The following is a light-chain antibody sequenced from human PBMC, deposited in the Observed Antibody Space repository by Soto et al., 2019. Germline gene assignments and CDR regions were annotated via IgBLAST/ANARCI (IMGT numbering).Light chain of an antibody. J-gene: IGLJ3*02. CDR2: SNN. Sequence: QSVLTQPPSVSGAPGQRVTISCAGSTSNIGAGFDVHWYQQFAGTAPKLLIYSNNNRPSGVPGRFSGSKSDTSASLAITGLQPEDEADYYCQSFDNSLSGVVFGGGTKVTVL. V-gene: IGLV1-40*01. CDR1: TSNIGAGFD. CDR3: QSFDNSLSGVV.